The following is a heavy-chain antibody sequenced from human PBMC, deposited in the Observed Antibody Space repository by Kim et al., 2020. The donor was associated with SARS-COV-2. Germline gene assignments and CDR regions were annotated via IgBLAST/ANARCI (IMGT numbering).Heavy chain of an antibody. Sequence: GGSLRLSCAASGFTFDDYAMHWVRQAPGKGLEWVSGISWNSGSIGYADSVKGRFTISRDNAKNSLYLQMNSRRAEDTALYYCAKYSGYCSSTRCPNWFDP. V-gene: IGHV3-9*01. CDR1: GFTFDDYA. D-gene: IGHD2-2*01. CDR3: AKYSGYCSSTRCPNWFDP. CDR2: ISWNSGSI. J-gene: IGHJ5*02.